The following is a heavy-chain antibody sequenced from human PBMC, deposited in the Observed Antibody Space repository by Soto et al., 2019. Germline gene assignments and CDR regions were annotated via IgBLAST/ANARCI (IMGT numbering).Heavy chain of an antibody. CDR2: ISYDGSNK. Sequence: GGSLRLSCAASGFTFSSYAMHWVRQAPGKGLEWVAVISYDGSNKYYADSVKGRFTISRDNSKNTLYLQMNSLRAEDTAVYYCARAEGDTITIFGVAIIHPPDYWGQGTLVTVSS. V-gene: IGHV3-30-3*01. CDR1: GFTFSSYA. J-gene: IGHJ4*02. CDR3: ARAEGDTITIFGVAIIHPPDY. D-gene: IGHD3-3*01.